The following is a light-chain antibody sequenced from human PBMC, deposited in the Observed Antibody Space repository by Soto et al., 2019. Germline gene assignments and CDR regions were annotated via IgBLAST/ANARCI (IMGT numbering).Light chain of an antibody. Sequence: QSLLTQPASVSGSPGQSITISCTGPSSDVVSYNLVSWYQQHPGKAPKLMIYEASKRPSGISNRFSGSKSGNAASLTISGLQAEDEADYYCFSYAGNSLNYVFGTGTKVTVL. J-gene: IGLJ1*01. CDR2: EAS. CDR3: FSYAGNSLNYV. V-gene: IGLV2-23*01. CDR1: SSDVVSYNL.